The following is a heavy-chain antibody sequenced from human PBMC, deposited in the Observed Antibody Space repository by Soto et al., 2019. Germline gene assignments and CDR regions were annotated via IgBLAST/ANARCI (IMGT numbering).Heavy chain of an antibody. Sequence: ASVKVSCKAPGYTFTSYYMHWVRQAPGQGLEWMGIINPSGGSTSYAQKFQGRVTMTRDTSTSTVYMELSSLRSEDTAVYYCARETMLYSSSGGFDYWGQGTLVTVSS. CDR2: INPSGGST. J-gene: IGHJ4*02. CDR3: ARETMLYSSSGGFDY. CDR1: GYTFTSYY. D-gene: IGHD6-6*01. V-gene: IGHV1-46*01.